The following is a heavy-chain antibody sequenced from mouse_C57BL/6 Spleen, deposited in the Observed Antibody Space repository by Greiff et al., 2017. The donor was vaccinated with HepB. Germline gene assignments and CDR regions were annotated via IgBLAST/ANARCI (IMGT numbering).Heavy chain of an antibody. Sequence: QVQLKQPGAELVKPGASVKMSCKASGYTFTSYWITWVKQRPGQGLEWIGDIYPGSGCTNYNEKFKSKATLTVDTSSSTAYMQLSSLTSEDSAVYYCTHYYGSSYGAYWGQGTLVTVSA. CDR3: THYYGSSYGAY. J-gene: IGHJ3*01. V-gene: IGHV1-55*01. D-gene: IGHD1-1*01. CDR1: GYTFTSYW. CDR2: IYPGSGCT.